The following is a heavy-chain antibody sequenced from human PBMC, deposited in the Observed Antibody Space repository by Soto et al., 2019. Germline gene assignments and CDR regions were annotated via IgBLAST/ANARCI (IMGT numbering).Heavy chain of an antibody. CDR1: GFTFSSYA. V-gene: IGHV3-30-3*01. J-gene: IGHJ3*02. CDR2: ISYDGSNK. Sequence: QVQLVESGGGVVQPGRSLRLSCAASGFTFSSYAMHWVRQAPGKGLEWVAVISYDGSNKYYADSVKGRFTISRDNSKNTLYPQMNSLRAEDTAVYYCARDRAVYLAPFSDDAFDIWGQGTMVTVSS. CDR3: ARDRAVYLAPFSDDAFDI.